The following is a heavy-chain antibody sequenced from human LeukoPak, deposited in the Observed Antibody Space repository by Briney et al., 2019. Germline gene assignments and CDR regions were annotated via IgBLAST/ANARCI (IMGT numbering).Heavy chain of an antibody. CDR2: IHYSGST. Sequence: SETLSLTCTVSGGSISSYYWSWIRQPPGKGLEWIGYIHYSGSTSYNPSLKSRVTISVDTSKNQISLKVRSATAADTAVYYCARGGYYYYGSSGYDNDAFDIWGQGTMVTVSS. D-gene: IGHD3-22*01. CDR3: ARGGYYYYGSSGYDNDAFDI. V-gene: IGHV4-59*01. J-gene: IGHJ3*02. CDR1: GGSISSYY.